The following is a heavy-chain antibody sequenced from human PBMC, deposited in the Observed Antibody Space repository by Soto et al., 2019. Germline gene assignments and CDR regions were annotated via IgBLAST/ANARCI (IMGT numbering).Heavy chain of an antibody. CDR3: ARDFAEPDYGGNVEFRWFDP. CDR2: IYYSGST. CDR1: GGSISSGDYY. Sequence: PSETLSLTCTVSGGSISSGDYYWSWIRQPPGKGLEWIGYIYYSGSTYYNPSLKSRVTISVDTSKNQFSLKLSSVTAADTAVYYCARDFAEPDYGGNVEFRWFDPWGQGTLVTVSS. V-gene: IGHV4-30-4*01. D-gene: IGHD4-17*01. J-gene: IGHJ5*02.